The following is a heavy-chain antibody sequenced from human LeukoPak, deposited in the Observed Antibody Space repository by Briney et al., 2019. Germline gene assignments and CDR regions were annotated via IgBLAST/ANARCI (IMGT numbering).Heavy chain of an antibody. V-gene: IGHV4-4*07. CDR3: ARDLEDFDSPANDY. CDR1: GDSISGYY. J-gene: IGHJ4*02. CDR2: IYAPGSS. Sequence: SETLSLTCTVSGDSISGYYWAWIRQPAGKGLEWIGHIYAPGSSNYSPSFKSRVTMSIDMSNNQFSLRLNSVTAADTAMYHCARDLEDFDSPANDYWGQGTHVIVSP. D-gene: IGHD2-15*01.